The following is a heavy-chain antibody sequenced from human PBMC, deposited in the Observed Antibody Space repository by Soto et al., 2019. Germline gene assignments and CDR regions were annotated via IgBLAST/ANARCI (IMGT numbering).Heavy chain of an antibody. CDR1: GYTLTELS. Sequence: ASVKVSCKVSGYTLTELSMHWVRQAPGRGLEWMGGFDPEDGETIYAQKFPGRVTMTEETSTDTAYMELSSLRSEDTAVYYCETRYESVGATTEYDYWGQGTLVTVYS. D-gene: IGHD1-26*01. CDR2: FDPEDGET. CDR3: ETRYESVGATTEYDY. J-gene: IGHJ4*02. V-gene: IGHV1-24*01.